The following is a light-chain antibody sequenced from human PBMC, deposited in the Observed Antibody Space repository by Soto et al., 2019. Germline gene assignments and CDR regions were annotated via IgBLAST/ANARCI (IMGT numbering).Light chain of an antibody. Sequence: IVLTQSPAPLSVSPGERATLSCRASQSVSTNLAWYQQKPGQPPRLLIYGASTRATAIPARYSGSGSGTEFNLTISSLQSEDFAVYYCQQYNNWPRTFGQGTKVDIK. CDR1: QSVSTN. CDR3: QQYNNWPRT. J-gene: IGKJ1*01. V-gene: IGKV3-15*01. CDR2: GAS.